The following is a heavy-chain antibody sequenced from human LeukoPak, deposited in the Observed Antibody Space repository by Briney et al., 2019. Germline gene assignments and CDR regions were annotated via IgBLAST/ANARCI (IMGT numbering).Heavy chain of an antibody. D-gene: IGHD2-15*01. CDR2: IRNKANSYTT. V-gene: IGHV3-72*01. Sequence: DPGGSLRLSCAASGFSFRDHYMDWVRQAPGKGLEWVGRIRNKANSYTTEYAASVKGRFTISRDDSKNSLYLQMNSLKTEDTAVYYCARAGYCRGGSCYDAFHIWGQGTMVTVSS. J-gene: IGHJ3*02. CDR3: ARAGYCRGGSCYDAFHI. CDR1: GFSFRDHY.